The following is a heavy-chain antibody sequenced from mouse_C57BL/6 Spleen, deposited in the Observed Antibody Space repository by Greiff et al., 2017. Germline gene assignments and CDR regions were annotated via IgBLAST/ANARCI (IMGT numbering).Heavy chain of an antibody. CDR2: IDPSDSYN. D-gene: IGHD1-1*01. V-gene: IGHV1-59*01. CDR3: ARSDITTVVEGAWFAY. CDR1: GYTFTSYW. Sequence: QVQLQQPGAELVRPGTSVKLSCKASGYTFTSYWMHWVKQRPGQGLEWIGVIDPSDSYNNYNHKFKGKATLTVDTSSSTAYMQLSSLTSEDSAVYYCARSDITTVVEGAWFAYWGQGTLVTVSA. J-gene: IGHJ3*01.